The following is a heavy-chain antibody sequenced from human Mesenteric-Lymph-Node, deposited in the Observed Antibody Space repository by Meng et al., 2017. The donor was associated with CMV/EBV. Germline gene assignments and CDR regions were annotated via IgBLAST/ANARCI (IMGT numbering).Heavy chain of an antibody. CDR3: ARDGAYYDFWSGPRQWYFDL. V-gene: IGHV3-21*01. CDR1: GFTFSDYR. Sequence: ETLSLTCAASGFTFSDYRMIWVRQAPGKGLEWVSSISSTTTYIYYADSLKDRFTISRDNAKNSLYLQMNSLRAEDTAVYYCARDGAYYDFWSGPRQWYFDLWGRGTLVTVSS. J-gene: IGHJ2*01. CDR2: ISSTTTYI. D-gene: IGHD3-3*01.